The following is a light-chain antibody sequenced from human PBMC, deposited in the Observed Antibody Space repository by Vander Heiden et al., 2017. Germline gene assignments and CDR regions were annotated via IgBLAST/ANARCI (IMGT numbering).Light chain of an antibody. CDR2: DVS. CDR3: CSYAGSYTRV. CDR1: SSDVGGYNY. V-gene: IGLV2-11*01. J-gene: IGLJ3*02. Sequence: QSAVTQPRSVSGSPGQSVTISCTGTSSDVGGYNYVSWYQQHPGKAPKLMIYDVSKRPSGVPDRFSGSKSGNTASLTISGLQAEDEAYYYCCSYAGSYTRVFGGGTKLTVL.